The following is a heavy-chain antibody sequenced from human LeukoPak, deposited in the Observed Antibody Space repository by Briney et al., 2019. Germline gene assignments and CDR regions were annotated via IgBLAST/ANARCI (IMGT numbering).Heavy chain of an antibody. CDR1: GGSISNNNYY. Sequence: PSETLSLTCTISGGSISNNNYYWGWIRQPPGKGLEWIGSIFYRGSTYYNPSLKSRVTISVDTSKNQFSLKLTSVTAADTAVYYCARHPLLPTAPWVPNYFDYWGQGTLVTVSS. CDR2: IFYRGST. CDR3: ARHPLLPTAPWVPNYFDY. J-gene: IGHJ4*02. V-gene: IGHV4-39*01. D-gene: IGHD5-18*01.